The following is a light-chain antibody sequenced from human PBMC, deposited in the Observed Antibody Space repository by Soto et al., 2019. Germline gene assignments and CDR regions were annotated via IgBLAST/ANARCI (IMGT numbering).Light chain of an antibody. CDR2: DAS. CDR3: QQYGSSPLT. CDR1: QSVSSN. J-gene: IGKJ4*01. V-gene: IGKV3-15*01. Sequence: EIVMTQSPDTLSVSPGERATLSCRASQSVSSNLAWYQQKPGQAPRLLIYDASTRAPGFPARFSGSGSGTDFTLTIGRLEPEDFAVYYCQQYGSSPLTFGGGTKVDIK.